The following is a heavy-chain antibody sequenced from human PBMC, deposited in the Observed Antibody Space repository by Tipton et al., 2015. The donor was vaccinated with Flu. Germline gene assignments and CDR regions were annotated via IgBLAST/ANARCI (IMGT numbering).Heavy chain of an antibody. V-gene: IGHV3-48*03. CDR1: GFSFRNYE. J-gene: IGHJ6*02. D-gene: IGHD2-15*01. Sequence: SLRLSCAASGFSFRNYEMTWVRQAPGKGLEWVSYISSSGSTIYFATSVKGRFTLSRDNAKNSLFLQMNNLRAEDTAIYYCARWGVVPPGGPHYPYGPVVWGPGNTVSVSS. CDR3: ARWGVVPPGGPHYPYGPVV. CDR2: ISSSGSTI.